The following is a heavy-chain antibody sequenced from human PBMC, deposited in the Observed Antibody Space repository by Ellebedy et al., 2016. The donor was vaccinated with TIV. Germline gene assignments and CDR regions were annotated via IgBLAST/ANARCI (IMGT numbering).Heavy chain of an antibody. CDR1: GYTFTSYS. CDR2: INPSGGST. J-gene: IGHJ6*03. CDR3: TTPPGGATGGKGDYYYYYYMDV. V-gene: IGHV1-46*01. Sequence: ASVKVSXKASGYTFTSYSISWVRQAPGQGLEWMGIINPSGGSTSYAQKFQGRVTMTRDTSTSTVYMELSSLRSEDTAVYYCTTPPGGATGGKGDYYYYYYMDVWGKGTTVTVSS. D-gene: IGHD1-26*01.